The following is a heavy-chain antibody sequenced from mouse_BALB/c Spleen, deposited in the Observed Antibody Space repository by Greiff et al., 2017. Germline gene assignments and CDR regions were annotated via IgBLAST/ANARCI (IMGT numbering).Heavy chain of an antibody. CDR2: ISSGSSTI. Sequence: EVHLVESGGGLVQPGGSRKLSCAASGFTFSSFGMHWVRQAPEKGLEWVAYISSGSSTIYYADTVKGRFTISRDNPKNTLFLQMTSLRSEDTAMYYCASLYGSGMDYWGQGTSVTVSS. V-gene: IGHV5-17*02. CDR1: GFTFSSFG. J-gene: IGHJ4*01. D-gene: IGHD1-1*01. CDR3: ASLYGSGMDY.